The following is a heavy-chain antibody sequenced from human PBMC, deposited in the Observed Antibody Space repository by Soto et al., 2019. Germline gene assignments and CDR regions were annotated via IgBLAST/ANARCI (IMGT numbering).Heavy chain of an antibody. CDR2: VYPSGRT. CDR3: VRPAPGPHWYFEL. CDR1: GGSINSGDYS. J-gene: IGHJ2*01. V-gene: IGHV4-30-2*01. Sequence: QLQLQESGSGLVKPSQTLSLTCAVSGGSINSGDYSWSWIRQPPGKGLGWIGFVYPSGRTYYNPSLKSRVTISLDRPKNQFSLKLNSVTAADTAVYYCVRPAPGPHWYFELWGRGTLIPVSS.